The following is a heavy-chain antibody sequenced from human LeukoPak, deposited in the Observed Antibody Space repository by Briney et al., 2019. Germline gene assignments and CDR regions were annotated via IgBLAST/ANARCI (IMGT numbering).Heavy chain of an antibody. D-gene: IGHD3-10*01. J-gene: IGHJ4*02. CDR2: ISAYNGKT. V-gene: IGHV1-18*04. CDR1: GYTFTSYG. Sequence: GASVKVSCKASGYTFTSYGISWVRQAPGQGLEWMGWISAYNGKTNYAQKLQGRVTMTTDTSTSTAYMELRSLRSDDTAVYYCARVHLDYYGSGSYYSKGVFDYWGQGTLVTASS. CDR3: ARVHLDYYGSGSYYSKGVFDY.